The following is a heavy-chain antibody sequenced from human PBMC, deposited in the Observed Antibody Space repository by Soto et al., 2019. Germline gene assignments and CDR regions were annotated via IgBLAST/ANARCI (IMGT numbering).Heavy chain of an antibody. V-gene: IGHV3-7*01. CDR3: ARDLFYGATPNWFDP. Sequence: GGSLRLSCAASGFTFSSYWMSWVRQAPGKGLEWVANIKQDGSEKYYVDSVKGRFTISRDNAKNSLYLQMNSLRAEDTAVYYCARDLFYGATPNWFDPWGQGTLVTVSS. CDR1: GFTFSSYW. CDR2: IKQDGSEK. D-gene: IGHD4-17*01. J-gene: IGHJ5*02.